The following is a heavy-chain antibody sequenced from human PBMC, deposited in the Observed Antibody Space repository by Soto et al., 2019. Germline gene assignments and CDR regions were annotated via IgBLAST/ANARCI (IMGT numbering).Heavy chain of an antibody. Sequence: QVQLVESGGGVVQPGRSLRLSCAASGFTFSSYGMHWVRQAPGKGLEWVAVISYDGSNKYYADSVKGRFTISRDNSKNTLYLQMNSLRAEDTAVYYCAKEGDEYGGNSVTGGGMDVWGQGTTVTVSS. CDR2: ISYDGSNK. CDR3: AKEGDEYGGNSVTGGGMDV. J-gene: IGHJ6*02. D-gene: IGHD2-21*02. V-gene: IGHV3-30*18. CDR1: GFTFSSYG.